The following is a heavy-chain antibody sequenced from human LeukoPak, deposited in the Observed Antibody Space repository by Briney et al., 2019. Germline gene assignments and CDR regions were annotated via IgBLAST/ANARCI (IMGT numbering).Heavy chain of an antibody. CDR3: AREAVRDGYNLYYFDY. J-gene: IGHJ4*02. V-gene: IGHV4-34*01. CDR1: GGSFSGYY. Sequence: SETLSLTCAVYGGSFSGYYWSWIRQPPGKGLEWIGEINHSGSTYYNPSLKSRVTISVDTSKNQFSLKLSSVTAADTAVYYCAREAVRDGYNLYYFDYWGQGTLVTVSS. D-gene: IGHD5-24*01. CDR2: INHSGST.